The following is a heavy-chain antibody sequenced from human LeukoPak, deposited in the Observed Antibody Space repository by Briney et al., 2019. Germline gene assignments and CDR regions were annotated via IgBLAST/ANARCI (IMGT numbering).Heavy chain of an antibody. D-gene: IGHD6-13*01. V-gene: IGHV1-2*02. Sequence: ASVKVSCKASGYTFTGYYMHWVRQAPGQGLEWMGWINPNSGGTNYAQKFQGRVTMTRDTSISTAYMELSRLRSDDTAVYYCARDSLFQIPKQQLVHLDPWGQGTLVTVSS. CDR2: INPNSGGT. CDR3: ARDSLFQIPKQQLVHLDP. J-gene: IGHJ5*02. CDR1: GYTFTGYY.